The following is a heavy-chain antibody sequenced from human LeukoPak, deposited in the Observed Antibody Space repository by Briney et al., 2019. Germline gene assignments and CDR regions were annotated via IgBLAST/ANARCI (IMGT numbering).Heavy chain of an antibody. CDR2: IYYSGST. CDR3: AREGSESDAFDI. V-gene: IGHV4-59*01. CDR1: GGSISSYY. Sequence: SETLSLTCTVSGGSISSYYWSWIRQPPGKGLEWIGYIYYSGSTNYNPPLKSRVTISVDTSKNQFSLKLSSVTAADTAVYYCAREGSESDAFDIWGQGTMVTVSS. J-gene: IGHJ3*02. D-gene: IGHD3-10*01.